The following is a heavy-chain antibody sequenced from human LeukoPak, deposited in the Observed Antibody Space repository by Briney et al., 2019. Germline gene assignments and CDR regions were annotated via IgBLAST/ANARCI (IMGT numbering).Heavy chain of an antibody. CDR2: ITYIDGST. D-gene: IGHD5-18*01. V-gene: IGHV3-23*01. J-gene: IGHJ4*02. Sequence: GGSLRLSCAASGFTFSSYAMSWVRQAPGKGLEWVSGITYIDGSTYCADSVKGRFTISRDNSKSTLYLQMNSLRAEDTAVYYCARTGYNYGTPLNDWGQGTLVTVSS. CDR1: GFTFSSYA. CDR3: ARTGYNYGTPLND.